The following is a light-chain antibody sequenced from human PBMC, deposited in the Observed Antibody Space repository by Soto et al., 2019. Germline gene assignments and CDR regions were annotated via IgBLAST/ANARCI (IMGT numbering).Light chain of an antibody. CDR1: QRISTY. J-gene: IGKJ1*01. Sequence: DIQMTQSPSSLSASNGARVTISCRASQRISTYLYWYQQKPGKAPKLLIYGSSTLQRGVPSRFSGSGSGTDFTLTISSLQPEDFATYYCQQTYTTPRTFGQGTKVEIK. V-gene: IGKV1-39*01. CDR2: GSS. CDR3: QQTYTTPRT.